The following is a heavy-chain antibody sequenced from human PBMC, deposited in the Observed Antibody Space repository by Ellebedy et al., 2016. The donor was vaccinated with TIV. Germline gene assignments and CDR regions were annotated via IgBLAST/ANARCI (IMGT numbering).Heavy chain of an antibody. Sequence: GGSLRLSCVVSGFTINSNYMSWVRQAPGKGLEWVSVISVAGGTYYADSVKGRFTISRDNSRNNLFLQMNGLRAEDTAVYYCAGESFNDADLDLWGLFDIWGQGTTVTVSS. CDR1: GFTINSNY. CDR3: AGESFNDADLDLWGLFDI. J-gene: IGHJ3*02. D-gene: IGHD1-7*01. CDR2: ISVAGGT. V-gene: IGHV3-66*01.